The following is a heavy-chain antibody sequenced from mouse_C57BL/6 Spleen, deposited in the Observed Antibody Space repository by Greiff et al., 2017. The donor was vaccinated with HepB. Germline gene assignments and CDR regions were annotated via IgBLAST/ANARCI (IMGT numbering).Heavy chain of an antibody. CDR3: ARQDLITTVVATFHWYFDV. D-gene: IGHD1-1*01. CDR2: INPNNGGT. CDR1: GYTFTDYN. V-gene: IGHV1-18*01. Sequence: VQLQQSGPELVKPGASVKIPCKASGYTFTDYNMDWVKQSHGKSLEWIGDINPNNGGTIYNQKFKGKATLTVDKSSSTAYMELRSLTSEDTAVYYCARQDLITTVVATFHWYFDVWGTGTTVTVSS. J-gene: IGHJ1*03.